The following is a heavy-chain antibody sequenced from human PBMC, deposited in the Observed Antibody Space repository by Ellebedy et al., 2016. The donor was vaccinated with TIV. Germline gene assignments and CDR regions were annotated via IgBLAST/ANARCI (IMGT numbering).Heavy chain of an antibody. CDR3: ARVRAAAGLTTYYTGMDV. J-gene: IGHJ6*02. CDR1: GGTFGLYA. Sequence: AASVKVSCKASGGTFGLYAITWNRQAPGQGLEWMGGIIPIFGTTNYAQNFQARVTITADEGTRTAYLELSSLRSEDTAIYYCARVRAAAGLTTYYTGMDVWGQGTTVTVSS. V-gene: IGHV1-69*13. CDR2: IIPIFGTT. D-gene: IGHD6-13*01.